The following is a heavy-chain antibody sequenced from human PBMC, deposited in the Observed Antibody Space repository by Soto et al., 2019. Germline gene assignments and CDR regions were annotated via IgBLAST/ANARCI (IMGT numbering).Heavy chain of an antibody. Sequence: QVQLVESGGGVVQPGRSLRLSCAASGFTFSLFAMHWVRQVPGKGLEWVAAVSKDGSNTYYADSVKGRFTISRDNPKNTGFMQMNNLRPEDTAVYQCVRDVWWEVGLDAFDIWGQGTTVTVSS. CDR2: VSKDGSNT. D-gene: IGHD1-26*01. CDR1: GFTFSLFA. V-gene: IGHV3-30-3*01. CDR3: VRDVWWEVGLDAFDI. J-gene: IGHJ3*02.